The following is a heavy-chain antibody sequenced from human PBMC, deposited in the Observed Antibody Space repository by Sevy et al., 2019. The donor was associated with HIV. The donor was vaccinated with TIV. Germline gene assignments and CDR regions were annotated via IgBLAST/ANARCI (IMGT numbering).Heavy chain of an antibody. CDR2: INSDGSTT. J-gene: IGHJ6*02. Sequence: WGSLRLSCAASGFTFSNSWMHWVRQVPGKGLVWVSYINSDGSTTTYADSVKGRFTISRDNAKNTVYLQMNSLRAEDTAVYYCARDSSYALDVWGQGTTVTVSS. CDR3: ARDSSYALDV. V-gene: IGHV3-74*03. CDR1: GFTFSNSW.